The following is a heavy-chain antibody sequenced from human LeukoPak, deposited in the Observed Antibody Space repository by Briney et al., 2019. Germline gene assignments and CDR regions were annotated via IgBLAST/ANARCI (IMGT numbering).Heavy chain of an antibody. J-gene: IGHJ6*02. Sequence: SETLSLTCAVYGGSFSGYYWSWIRQPPGKGLEWIGEINHSGSTNYNPSLKSRVTISVDTSKDQFSLKLSSVTAADTAVYYCARGRALGYCSSTSCYGPYYYYGMDVWGQGTTVTVSS. D-gene: IGHD2-2*01. CDR1: GGSFSGYY. V-gene: IGHV4-34*01. CDR3: ARGRALGYCSSTSCYGPYYYYGMDV. CDR2: INHSGST.